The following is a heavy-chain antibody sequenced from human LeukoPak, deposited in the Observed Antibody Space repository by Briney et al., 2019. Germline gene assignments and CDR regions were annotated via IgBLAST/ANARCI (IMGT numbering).Heavy chain of an antibody. J-gene: IGHJ4*02. D-gene: IGHD3-22*01. CDR3: AREGRVVITQGGFDY. V-gene: IGHV4-38-2*02. Sequence: SETLSLTCTVSGGSISSGYYWGWIRQPPGKGLEWIGSIYHSGSTYYNPSLKSRVTISVDTSKNQFSLKLSSVTAADTAVYYCAREGRVVITQGGFDYWGQGTLVTVS. CDR1: GGSISSGYY. CDR2: IYHSGST.